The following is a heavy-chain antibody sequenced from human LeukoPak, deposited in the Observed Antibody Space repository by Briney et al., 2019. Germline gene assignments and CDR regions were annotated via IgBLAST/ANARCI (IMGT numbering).Heavy chain of an antibody. CDR1: GFTFSSHA. D-gene: IGHD3-10*01. J-gene: IGHJ4*02. CDR3: AKAMVRGVIIEEFDY. CDR2: ISGSGGST. Sequence: GGSLRLSCAASGFTFSSHAMSWVRQAPGKGLEWVSAISGSGGSTYYADSVKGRFTISRDNSKNTLYLQMNSLRAEDTAVYYCAKAMVRGVIIEEFDYWGQGTLVTVSS. V-gene: IGHV3-23*01.